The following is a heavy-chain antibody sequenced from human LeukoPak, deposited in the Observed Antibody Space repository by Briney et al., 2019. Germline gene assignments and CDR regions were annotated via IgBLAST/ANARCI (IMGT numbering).Heavy chain of an antibody. CDR3: TRDVRLRHKYYYMDV. V-gene: IGHV3-11*04. CDR1: GFTFCDYY. J-gene: IGHJ6*03. Sequence: WGSLRLSCVASGFTFCDYYMSWIRQAPGKGLEWISYITNSGSTTFYADSVKGPFSIYRDNANNSLFLQMNSLRAEDTAVYYCTRDVRLRHKYYYMDVWGKGTTVTVSS. D-gene: IGHD4-17*01. CDR2: ITNSGSTT.